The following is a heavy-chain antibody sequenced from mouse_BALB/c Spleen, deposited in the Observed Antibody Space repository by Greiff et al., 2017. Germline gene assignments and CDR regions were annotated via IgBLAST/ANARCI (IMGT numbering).Heavy chain of an antibody. J-gene: IGHJ2*01. CDR2: IYWDDDK. CDR3: ARIYYDYDEGVDY. Sequence: QVTLKESGPGILQPSQTLSLTCSFSGFSLSTSGMGVSWIRQPSGKGLEWLAHIYWDDDKRYNPSLKSRLTISKDTSRNQVFLKITSVDTADTATYYCARIYYDYDEGVDYWGQGTTLTVSS. D-gene: IGHD2-4*01. CDR1: GFSLSTSGMG. V-gene: IGHV8-12*01.